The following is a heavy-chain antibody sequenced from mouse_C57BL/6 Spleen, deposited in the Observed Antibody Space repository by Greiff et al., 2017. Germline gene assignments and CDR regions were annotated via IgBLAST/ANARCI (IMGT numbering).Heavy chain of an antibody. V-gene: IGHV1-74*01. J-gene: IGHJ2*01. Sequence: QVQLQPPGAELVKPGASVKVSCKASGYTFTSYWMHWVKQRPGQGLEWIGRIHPSDSDTTYNQKFKGKATLTVDKASSTADMQLSSLTSEDSAVYDCAIYYCSSPYYCDYWGQGTTLTVSS. CDR2: IHPSDSDT. CDR1: GYTFTSYW. D-gene: IGHD1-1*01. CDR3: AIYYCSSPYYCDY.